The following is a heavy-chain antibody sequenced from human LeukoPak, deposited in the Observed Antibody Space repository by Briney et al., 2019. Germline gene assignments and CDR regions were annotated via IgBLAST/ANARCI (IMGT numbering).Heavy chain of an antibody. CDR1: GFTFSSYW. J-gene: IGHJ4*02. V-gene: IGHV3-7*01. CDR3: AKGRDYGDY. CDR2: INQDGREK. Sequence: GGSLRLSCAVSGFTFSSYWMTWVRQVPGKGLQWVANINQDGREKYYMDSMKGRLNISRDNTDNSVFLQLTSLRPEDTGIYFCAKGRDYGDYWGQGTLVAVSS.